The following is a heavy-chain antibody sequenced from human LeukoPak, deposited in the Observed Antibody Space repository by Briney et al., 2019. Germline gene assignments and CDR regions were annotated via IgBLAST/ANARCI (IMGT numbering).Heavy chain of an antibody. Sequence: PGGSLRLXCAASGFTFSSYGMHWVRQAPGKGLEWVAFIRYDGSNKYYADSVKGRFTISRDNSKNTLYLQMNSLRAEDTAVYYCAKSLGSYYPFDYWGQGTLVTVSS. CDR2: IRYDGSNK. D-gene: IGHD1-26*01. CDR1: GFTFSSYG. V-gene: IGHV3-30*02. J-gene: IGHJ4*02. CDR3: AKSLGSYYPFDY.